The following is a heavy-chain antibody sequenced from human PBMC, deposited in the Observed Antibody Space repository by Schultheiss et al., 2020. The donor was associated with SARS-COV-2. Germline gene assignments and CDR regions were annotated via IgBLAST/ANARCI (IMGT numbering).Heavy chain of an antibody. CDR2: IKQDGSEK. CDR1: GFTFSSYW. V-gene: IGHV3-7*01. J-gene: IGHJ4*02. Sequence: GGSLRLSCAASGFTFSSYWMSWVRQAPGKGLEWVANIKQDGSEKYYVDSVKGRFTISRDNSKNTLYLQMNSLRAEDTAVYYCARVYGDFWSGYYTPYFDYWGQGTLVTVSS. CDR3: ARVYGDFWSGYYTPYFDY. D-gene: IGHD3-3*01.